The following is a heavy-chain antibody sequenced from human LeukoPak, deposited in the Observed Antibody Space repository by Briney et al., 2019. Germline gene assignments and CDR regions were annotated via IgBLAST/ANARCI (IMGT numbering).Heavy chain of an antibody. Sequence: GGSLRLSCAASGFTFSSYGMHWVRQAPGKGLEWVAVIWYDGSNKYYADSVKGRFTISRDNSKNTLYLQMNSLRAEDTAVYYCAKPYYDSSGYNTDAFDIWGQGTMVTVSS. CDR3: AKPYYDSSGYNTDAFDI. V-gene: IGHV3-33*06. CDR1: GFTFSSYG. D-gene: IGHD3-22*01. J-gene: IGHJ3*02. CDR2: IWYDGSNK.